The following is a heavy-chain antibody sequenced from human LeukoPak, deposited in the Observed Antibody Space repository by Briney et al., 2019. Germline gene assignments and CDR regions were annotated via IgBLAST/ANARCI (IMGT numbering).Heavy chain of an antibody. CDR3: ARGRAQTYYYDRRTYDY. Sequence: PSETLSLTCAVYGGSFSGYYWSWLRQPPGKGLEWIGEINHSGSTNYNPSLKSRVTISVDTSKNQFSLKLSSVTAADTAVYYCARGRAQTYYYDRRTYDYWGQGTLVTVSS. V-gene: IGHV4-34*01. D-gene: IGHD3-22*01. CDR2: INHSGST. J-gene: IGHJ4*02. CDR1: GGSFSGYY.